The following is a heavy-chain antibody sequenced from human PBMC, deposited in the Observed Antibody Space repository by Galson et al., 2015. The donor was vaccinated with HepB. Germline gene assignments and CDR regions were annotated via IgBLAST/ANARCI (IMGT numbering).Heavy chain of an antibody. V-gene: IGHV1-46*01. Sequence: SVKVSCKASGYTFTSYYIHWVRQAPGQGLEWMGIINPSSGSASYAQKFQGRVTMTRDSSASTISLDLSSLRSEDTAVYYCARTTLVDDGDYFDYWGQGTLVTVSS. CDR1: GYTFTSYY. CDR3: ARTTLVDDGDYFDY. J-gene: IGHJ4*02. CDR2: INPSSGSA. D-gene: IGHD1-26*01.